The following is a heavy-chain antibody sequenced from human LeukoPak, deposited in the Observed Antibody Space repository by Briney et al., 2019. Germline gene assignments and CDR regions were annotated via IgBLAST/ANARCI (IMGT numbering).Heavy chain of an antibody. J-gene: IGHJ4*02. V-gene: IGHV4-39*01. CDR1: GGSISSSSYY. CDR3: ARRTGSGSYYPVSGPNYFDY. D-gene: IGHD3-10*01. Sequence: SETLSLTCTVSGGSISSSSYYWGWIRQSPGKGLEWIGSIYYSGSTYYNPSLKSRVTISVDTSKNQFSLKLSSVTAADTAVYYCARRTGSGSYYPVSGPNYFDYWGQGTLVTVSS. CDR2: IYYSGST.